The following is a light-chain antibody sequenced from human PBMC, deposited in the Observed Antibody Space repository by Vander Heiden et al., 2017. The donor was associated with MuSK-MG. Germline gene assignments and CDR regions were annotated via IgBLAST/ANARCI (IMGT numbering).Light chain of an antibody. CDR2: QSC. J-gene: IGLJ2*01. CDR3: QAGESTTVV. CDR1: TLRANY. V-gene: IGLV3-1*01. Sequence: SLQLAHPPSLAVSPGQTASLTSPGDTLRANYPCWLQPTPGQSPLLVIYQSCKWPAGNPERFSGSNSGNTATLTISGTQDMDEDDYYCQAGESTTVVFGGGTKLTVL.